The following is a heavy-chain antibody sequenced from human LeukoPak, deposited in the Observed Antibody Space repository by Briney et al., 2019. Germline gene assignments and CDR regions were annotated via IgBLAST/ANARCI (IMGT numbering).Heavy chain of an antibody. Sequence: GGSLRLSCSAPGFTFSRYAMNWVRPAPGKGLEWGPTIRGTCDTTYYADSVKGRFTISRDNSKNTVYLQMNSVRVEDAAVYYCAKGTYGSGTYGAHDYWGQGTLVTVSS. V-gene: IGHV3-23*01. D-gene: IGHD3-10*01. CDR3: AKGTYGSGTYGAHDY. CDR1: GFTFSRYA. J-gene: IGHJ4*02. CDR2: IRGTCDTT.